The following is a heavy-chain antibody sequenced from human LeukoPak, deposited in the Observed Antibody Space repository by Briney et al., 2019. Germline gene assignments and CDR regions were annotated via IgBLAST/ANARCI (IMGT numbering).Heavy chain of an antibody. Sequence: GGSLRLSCAASGFTFSSYGMHWVRQAPGKRLEWVAFIRYDGSNKYYADSVKGQFTISRDNSKNTLYLQMSSLRAEDTAVYYCAKVGDIVVVPAADAQADAFDIWGQGTMVTVSS. D-gene: IGHD2-2*01. CDR2: IRYDGSNK. CDR1: GFTFSSYG. J-gene: IGHJ3*02. CDR3: AKVGDIVVVPAADAQADAFDI. V-gene: IGHV3-30*02.